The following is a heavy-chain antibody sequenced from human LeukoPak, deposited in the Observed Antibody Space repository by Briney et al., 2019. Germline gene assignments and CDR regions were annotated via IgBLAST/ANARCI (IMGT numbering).Heavy chain of an antibody. V-gene: IGHV6-1*01. Sequence: SQTLSLTCAISGDSVSSNSAAWNWIRQSPSRDLEWLGRTYYGPKWYNDYGVSVKSRITINADTSKNQFSLQLNSVTPEDTAVYYCARGKWNHYGMDVWGQGTTVTVSS. CDR2: TYYGPKWYN. J-gene: IGHJ6*02. D-gene: IGHD1-1*01. CDR1: GDSVSSNSAA. CDR3: ARGKWNHYGMDV.